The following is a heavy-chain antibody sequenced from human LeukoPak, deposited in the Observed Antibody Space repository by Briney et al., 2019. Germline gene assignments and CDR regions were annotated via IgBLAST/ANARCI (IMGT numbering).Heavy chain of an antibody. J-gene: IGHJ4*02. CDR2: IYPSGNI. V-gene: IGHV3-53*01. CDR1: GFTFSNSY. Sequence: GGSLRLSCAASGFTFSNSYMSWVRQAPGKGLEWVSLIYPSGNIYYSDSVKGRFTISRDNSKNTLFLQMNSLRAEDTAIYYCARTFVSGDGYKVGYFDYWGQGTLVTVSS. D-gene: IGHD5-24*01. CDR3: ARTFVSGDGYKVGYFDY.